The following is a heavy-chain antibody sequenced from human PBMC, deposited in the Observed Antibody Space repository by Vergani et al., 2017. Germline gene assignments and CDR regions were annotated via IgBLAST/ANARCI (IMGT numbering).Heavy chain of an antibody. Sequence: EVQLVESGGGLVQPGGSLRLSCAASGFTFSNYWMRWVRQAPGKGLEWLAKIKEDGSEKNYVDSVNGRFTISRDNANNSLYLQMNSLRAEDTAMYYCARDGLFAGYYGRYDYSMDVWGQGTTVTVS. V-gene: IGHV3-7*01. CDR3: ARDGLFAGYYGRYDYSMDV. CDR1: GFTFSNYW. CDR2: IKEDGSEK. J-gene: IGHJ6*02. D-gene: IGHD3-10*02.